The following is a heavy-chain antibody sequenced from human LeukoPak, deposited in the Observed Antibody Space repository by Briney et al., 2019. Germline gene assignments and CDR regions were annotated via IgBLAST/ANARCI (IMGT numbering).Heavy chain of an antibody. J-gene: IGHJ6*02. Sequence: SETLSLTCTVSGGSISSSSYYWSWIRQPPGKGLEWIGYIYYSGSTNYNPSLKSRVTISVDTSKNQFSLKLSSVTAADTAVYYCARREGGGDLILNYYGMDVWGQGTTVTVSS. CDR2: IYYSGST. V-gene: IGHV4-61*05. CDR1: GGSISSSSYY. D-gene: IGHD2-21*02. CDR3: ARREGGGDLILNYYGMDV.